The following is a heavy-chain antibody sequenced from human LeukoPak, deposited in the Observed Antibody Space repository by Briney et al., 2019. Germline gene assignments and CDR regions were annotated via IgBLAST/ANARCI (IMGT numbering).Heavy chain of an antibody. CDR3: ARGAEGHNYGELDS. D-gene: IGHD5-18*01. CDR2: IHYDGTYT. CDR1: GFTFSTYW. J-gene: IGHJ5*01. V-gene: IGHV3-74*01. Sequence: GGSLRLSCAASGFTFSTYWMHWVRQILGKGLVWLSRIHYDGTYTTYVDSVRGRFTISRDNTKSTLYLQMNSLRADDTAVYYCARGAEGHNYGELDSWGQGTLVTVSS.